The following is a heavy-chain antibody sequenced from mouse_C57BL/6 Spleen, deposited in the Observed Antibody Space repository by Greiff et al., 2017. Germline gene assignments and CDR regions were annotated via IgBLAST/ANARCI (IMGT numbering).Heavy chain of an antibody. V-gene: IGHV1-69*01. J-gene: IGHJ2*01. CDR1: GYTFTSYW. Sequence: QVQLKQPGAELVMPGASVKLSCKASGYTFTSYWMHWVKQRPGQGLEWIGEIDPSDSYTNYNQKFKGKSTLTVDKSSSTAYMQLSSLTSEDSAVYYCADSRGYWGQGTTLTVSS. CDR3: ADSRGY. D-gene: IGHD1-1*01. CDR2: IDPSDSYT.